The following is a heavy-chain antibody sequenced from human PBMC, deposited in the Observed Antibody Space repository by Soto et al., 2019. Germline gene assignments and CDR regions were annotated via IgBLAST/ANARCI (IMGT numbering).Heavy chain of an antibody. J-gene: IGHJ4*02. CDR2: ISYDGSNK. D-gene: IGHD2-15*01. V-gene: IGHV3-30-3*01. CDR1: GFTFSSYA. Sequence: GGSLRLSCAASGFTFSSYAMHWVRQAPGKGLEWVAVISYDGSNKYYADSVKGRFTISRDNSKNTLYLQMNSLRAEDTAVYYCNGRCSGGSCYSNFDYRGQGTLVTVSS. CDR3: NGRCSGGSCYSNFDY.